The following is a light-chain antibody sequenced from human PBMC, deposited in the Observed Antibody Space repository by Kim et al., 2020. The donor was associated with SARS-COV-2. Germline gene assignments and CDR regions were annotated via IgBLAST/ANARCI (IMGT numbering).Light chain of an antibody. CDR1: SSDVGGYSY. CDR2: AVT. Sequence: QSVTISCNGTSSDVGGYSYVSWYQQHPGKAPKVMIYAVTKRPSGVPDRFSGSKSGNTASLTISGLQAEDEADYYCCSYAGRSTWVFGGGTKLTVL. CDR3: CSYAGRSTWV. V-gene: IGLV2-11*03. J-gene: IGLJ3*02.